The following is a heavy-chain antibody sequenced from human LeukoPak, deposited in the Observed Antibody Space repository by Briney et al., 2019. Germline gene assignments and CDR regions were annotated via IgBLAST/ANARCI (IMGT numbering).Heavy chain of an antibody. CDR1: GFTFSSYS. CDR3: AREYITTIVRAFAI. Sequence: GGSLRLSCAASGFTFSSYSMNWVRQAPGKGLEWVSSISSSSSYIYYADSVKGRFTISRDNAKNSLDLQMNSLRSEDTAGHYFAREYITTIVRAFAIWGQGTMATVSS. V-gene: IGHV3-21*01. CDR2: ISSSSSYI. J-gene: IGHJ3*02. D-gene: IGHD3-22*01.